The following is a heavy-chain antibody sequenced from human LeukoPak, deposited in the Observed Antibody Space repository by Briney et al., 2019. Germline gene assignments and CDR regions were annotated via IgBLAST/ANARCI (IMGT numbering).Heavy chain of an antibody. Sequence: SVKVSCKASGGTFSSYAISWVRQAPGQGLEWMGGIIPIFGTANYAQKFQGRVTITADESTSTAYMELSSLRSEDTAVYYCAQDTQWLYVFDYWGQGTLVTVSS. CDR1: GGTFSSYA. J-gene: IGHJ4*02. D-gene: IGHD6-19*01. V-gene: IGHV1-69*01. CDR2: IIPIFGTA. CDR3: AQDTQWLYVFDY.